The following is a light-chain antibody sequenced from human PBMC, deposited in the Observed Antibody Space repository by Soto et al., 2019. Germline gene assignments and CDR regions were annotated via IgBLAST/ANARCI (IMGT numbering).Light chain of an antibody. CDR1: QGISNY. Sequence: DIQLTQSPSFLSASVGDRVTITCRASQGISNYLAWYQQKPGKVPQLLIYAASTLQRGVPSRFSGSGSGTEFTLTISSLQPEDFATYYCQELKSYLYTFGQGTKLDIK. J-gene: IGKJ2*01. CDR2: AAS. CDR3: QELKSYLYT. V-gene: IGKV1-9*01.